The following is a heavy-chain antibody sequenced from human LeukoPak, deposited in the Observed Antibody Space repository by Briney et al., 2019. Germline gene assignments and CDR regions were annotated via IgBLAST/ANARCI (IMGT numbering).Heavy chain of an antibody. J-gene: IGHJ4*02. CDR1: GFTCSSYE. CDR2: ISSGGTTI. CDR3: ASQDVFRYHDY. D-gene: IGHD2-2*01. V-gene: IGHV3-48*03. Sequence: GGSLRLSCAASGFTCSSYEMNWVRQAPGKGREWVSYISSGGTTIYYEESVKGRFTISRDNAKNSLHLQMNSLRAEDTAVYYCASQDVFRYHDYWGQGTLVTVSS.